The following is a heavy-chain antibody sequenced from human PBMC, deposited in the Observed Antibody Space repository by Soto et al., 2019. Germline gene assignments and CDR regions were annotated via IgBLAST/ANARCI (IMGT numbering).Heavy chain of an antibody. Sequence: QVQLVESGGGVVQPGRSLRLSCAASGFTFSSYAMHWVRQAPGKGLEWVAVISYDGSNKYYADSVKGRFTISRDNSKNTLYLQMNSLRAEDTAVYYCARDQVRSGSYWGDFDYWGQGTLVTVSS. V-gene: IGHV3-30-3*01. D-gene: IGHD1-26*01. CDR3: ARDQVRSGSYWGDFDY. CDR1: GFTFSSYA. CDR2: ISYDGSNK. J-gene: IGHJ4*02.